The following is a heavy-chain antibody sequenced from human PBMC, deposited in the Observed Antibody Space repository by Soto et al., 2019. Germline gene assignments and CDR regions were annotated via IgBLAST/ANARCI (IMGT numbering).Heavy chain of an antibody. J-gene: IGHJ4*02. V-gene: IGHV3-30*18. D-gene: IGHD6-6*01. CDR1: GFTFSSYG. Sequence: ESGGGVVQPGRSLRLSCAASGFTFSSYGMHWVRQAPGKGLEWVAVISYDGSNKYYADSVKGRFTISRDNSKNTLYLQMNSLRAEDTAVYYCAKDRGFLAARNYFDYWGQGTLVTVSS. CDR3: AKDRGFLAARNYFDY. CDR2: ISYDGSNK.